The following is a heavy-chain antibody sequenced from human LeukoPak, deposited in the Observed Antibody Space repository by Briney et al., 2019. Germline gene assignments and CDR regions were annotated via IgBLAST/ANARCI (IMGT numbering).Heavy chain of an antibody. J-gene: IGHJ6*03. Sequence: SETLSLTCTVSGGSISSGSYYWSWIRQPAGKGLEWIGRIYTSGSTNYNPSLTGRVTISVDTSKNQFSLKLSSVTAADTAVYYCARMGVAGYYYMDVWGKGTTVTVSS. CDR2: IYTSGST. CDR1: GGSISSGSYY. CDR3: ARMGVAGYYYMDV. D-gene: IGHD6-19*01. V-gene: IGHV4-61*02.